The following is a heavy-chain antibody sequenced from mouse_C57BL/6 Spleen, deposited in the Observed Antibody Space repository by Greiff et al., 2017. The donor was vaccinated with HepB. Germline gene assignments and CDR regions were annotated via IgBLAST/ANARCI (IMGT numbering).Heavy chain of an antibody. D-gene: IGHD1-1*01. CDR1: GYTFTSYW. Sequence: VQLKQSGAELAKPGASVKLSCKASGYTFTSYWMHWVKQRPGRGLEWIGYINPSSGYTKYNQKFKDKATLTADKSSSTAYMQLSSLTSEDSAVYYCARGVTTVDYWGQGTTLTVSS. CDR3: ARGVTTVDY. J-gene: IGHJ2*01. V-gene: IGHV1-7*01. CDR2: INPSSGYT.